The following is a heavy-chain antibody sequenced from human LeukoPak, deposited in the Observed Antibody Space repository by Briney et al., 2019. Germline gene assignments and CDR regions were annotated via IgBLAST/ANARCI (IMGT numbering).Heavy chain of an antibody. Sequence: PGGSLRLSCAASGFTFSSYSMNWVRQAPGKGLEWVSSISSSSSYIYYADSVKGRFTISRDNAKNSLYLQMSSLRSEDTAVYYCATESPYSSLSSGYWGQGTLVTVSS. CDR1: GFTFSSYS. J-gene: IGHJ4*02. D-gene: IGHD6-13*01. CDR2: ISSSSSYI. V-gene: IGHV3-21*04. CDR3: ATESPYSSLSSGY.